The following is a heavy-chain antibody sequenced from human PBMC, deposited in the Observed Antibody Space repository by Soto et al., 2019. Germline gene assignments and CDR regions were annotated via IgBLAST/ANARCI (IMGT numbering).Heavy chain of an antibody. J-gene: IGHJ4*02. Sequence: PSETLSLTCTVSAASISSGGYYWSWIRQHPGKGLEWIGYIYYSGSTYYNPSLKSRVTISVDTSKNQFSLKLSSVTAADTAVYYCARGVVVAAQTLYYFDYWGQGTLVTVSS. V-gene: IGHV4-31*03. CDR3: ARGVVVAAQTLYYFDY. D-gene: IGHD2-15*01. CDR2: IYYSGST. CDR1: AASISSGGYY.